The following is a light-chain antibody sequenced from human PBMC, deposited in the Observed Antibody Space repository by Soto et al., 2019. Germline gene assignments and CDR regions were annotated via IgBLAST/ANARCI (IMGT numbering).Light chain of an antibody. CDR3: QQRSSWPIT. Sequence: EIVLTQSPGTLSLSPGERATLSFRASQSVSSSYLAWYQQKPGQAPRLLIYDASRRATGIPARFSGSGSGADFTLTISSLEPEDFAVYYCQQRSSWPITFGGGTKVDIK. CDR2: DAS. J-gene: IGKJ4*01. CDR1: QSVSSSY. V-gene: IGKV3D-20*02.